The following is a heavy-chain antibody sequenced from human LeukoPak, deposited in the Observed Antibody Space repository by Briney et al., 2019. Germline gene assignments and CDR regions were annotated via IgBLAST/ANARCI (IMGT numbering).Heavy chain of an antibody. Sequence: PGGSLRLSCAASGFTFSSYSMNWVRQAPGKGLEWVSYISSSSSTIYYADSVKGRFTISRDNAKNSLYLQMNSLRAEDTAVYYCARLPRYCSSTSCPPDFDYWGQGTLVTVSS. V-gene: IGHV3-48*01. CDR2: ISSSSSTI. D-gene: IGHD2-2*01. J-gene: IGHJ4*02. CDR3: ARLPRYCSSTSCPPDFDY. CDR1: GFTFSSYS.